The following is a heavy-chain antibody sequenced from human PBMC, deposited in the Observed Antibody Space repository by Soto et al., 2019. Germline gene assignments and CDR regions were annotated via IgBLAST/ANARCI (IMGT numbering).Heavy chain of an antibody. J-gene: IGHJ6*03. Sequence: SLRLSCAASGFTFGNAWMSWVRQAPGKGLEWVGRIKSKTDGGTTDYAAPVKGRFTISRDDSKNTLYLQMNSLKTEDTAVYYCTKPGIAAAGTFSYYYYYYMDDWGKGTTVTVSS. V-gene: IGHV3-15*01. D-gene: IGHD6-13*01. CDR3: TKPGIAAAGTFSYYYYYYMDD. CDR2: IKSKTDGGTT. CDR1: GFTFGNAW.